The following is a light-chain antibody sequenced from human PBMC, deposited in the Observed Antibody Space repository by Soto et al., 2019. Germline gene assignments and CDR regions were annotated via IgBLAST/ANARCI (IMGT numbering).Light chain of an antibody. Sequence: DIQMTQSPSTLSASVGDRDTITCRASQSISSWLAWYQQKPGKAPKLLIYKASSLESGVPSRFSGSGSGTEFTLTISSLQPDDFATYYCQQYNSYSPTFGGGTKVEIK. CDR1: QSISSW. J-gene: IGKJ4*01. CDR3: QQYNSYSPT. V-gene: IGKV1-5*03. CDR2: KAS.